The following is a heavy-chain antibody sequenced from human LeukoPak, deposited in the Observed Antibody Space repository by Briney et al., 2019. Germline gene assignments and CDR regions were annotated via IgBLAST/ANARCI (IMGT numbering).Heavy chain of an antibody. V-gene: IGHV4-39*01. J-gene: IGHJ5*02. CDR1: GGSISSSSYY. D-gene: IGHD2-2*01. Sequence: ASETLSLTCTVSGGSISSSSYYWGWIRQPPGKGLEWIGSIYYSGSTYYNPSLKSRVTISVDTSKNQFSLKLSSVTAADTAVYYCAAVPAGVSGWFDPWGQGTLVTVSS. CDR2: IYYSGST. CDR3: AAVPAGVSGWFDP.